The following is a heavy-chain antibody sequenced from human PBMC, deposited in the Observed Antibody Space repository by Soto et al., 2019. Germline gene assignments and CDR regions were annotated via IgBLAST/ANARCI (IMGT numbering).Heavy chain of an antibody. CDR2: IYYSGST. V-gene: IGHV4-39*01. CDR1: GGSISSSSYY. J-gene: IGHJ4*02. CDR3: ARHVSVGQWLVRFAYYFDY. D-gene: IGHD6-19*01. Sequence: ASETLSLTCTVSGGSISSSSYYWGWIRRPPGKGLEWIGSIYYSGSTYYNPSLKSRVTISVDTSKNQFSLKLSSVTAADTAVYYCARHVSVGQWLVRFAYYFDYWGQGTLVTVSS.